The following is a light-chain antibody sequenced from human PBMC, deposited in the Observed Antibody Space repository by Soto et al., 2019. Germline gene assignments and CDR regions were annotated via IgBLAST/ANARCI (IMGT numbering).Light chain of an antibody. V-gene: IGKV3-20*01. Sequence: EIVLTQSPGTLSLSPGERATLSCRASQSVSSSYLAWYQQKPGQAPRLLIYGASSRATGIPDRFSGSGSGTDFTLTISRLEPEDFAVYYCQQYGTHRVFGGGTKVEIK. CDR2: GAS. CDR1: QSVSSSY. CDR3: QQYGTHRV. J-gene: IGKJ4*01.